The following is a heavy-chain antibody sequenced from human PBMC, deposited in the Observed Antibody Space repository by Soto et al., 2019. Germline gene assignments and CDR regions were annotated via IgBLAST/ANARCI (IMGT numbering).Heavy chain of an antibody. D-gene: IGHD1-1*01. CDR2: IYYSGST. J-gene: IGHJ4*02. CDR3: ATVPIVGTKPYYFDS. Sequence: SETLSLSCTVSGGSFDITSSYWAWVRQPPGKGLEWIAYIYYSGSTYYNPSLKSRITISVDTSTNQLSLRLSSVTAADTAVYYCATVPIVGTKPYYFDSWGQGTLVTVSS. V-gene: IGHV4-39*02. CDR1: GGSFDITSSY.